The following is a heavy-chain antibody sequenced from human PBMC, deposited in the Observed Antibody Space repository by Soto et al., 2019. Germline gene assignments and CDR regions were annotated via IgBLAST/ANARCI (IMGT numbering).Heavy chain of an antibody. D-gene: IGHD1-26*01. Sequence: ASVKVSCKASGYSFTGLDINWVRQTTGQGLEWMGWMEPSSGRTGYAQKFQGRVTMTRDTSINTAYMELSSLISDDTAFYYCARGVTAGVDYWGQGTLVTVSS. CDR2: MEPSSGRT. CDR1: GYSFTGLD. J-gene: IGHJ4*02. CDR3: ARGVTAGVDY. V-gene: IGHV1-8*01.